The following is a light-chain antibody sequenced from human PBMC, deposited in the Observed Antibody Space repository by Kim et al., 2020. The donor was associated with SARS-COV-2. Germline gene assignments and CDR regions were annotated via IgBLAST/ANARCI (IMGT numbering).Light chain of an antibody. V-gene: IGLV2-14*01. CDR1: SSDVGGYNY. CDR2: DVS. CDR3: SSYTSSSTLV. J-gene: IGLJ3*02. Sequence: QSALTQPASVSGSPGQSITISCTGTSSDVGGYNYVSWYQQHPGKAPKLMIYDVSKRPSGVSNRFSGSKSGNTASLTISWLQAEDEADYYCSSYTSSSTLVFGGGTQLTVL.